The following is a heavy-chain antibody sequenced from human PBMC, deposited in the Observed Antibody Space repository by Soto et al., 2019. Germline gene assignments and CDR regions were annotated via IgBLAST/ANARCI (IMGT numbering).Heavy chain of an antibody. V-gene: IGHV3-21*01. CDR2: ISSSSSYI. CDR1: GFTFSSYS. J-gene: IGHJ3*02. CDR3: ARPERAYYDYVWGSYRLRTDAFDI. D-gene: IGHD3-16*02. Sequence: GGSLRLSCAASGFTFSSYSMNWVRQAPGKGLEWVSSISSSSSYIYYADSVKGRFTISRDNAKNSLYLQMNSLRAEDTAVYYCARPERAYYDYVWGSYRLRTDAFDIWGQGTMVTVSS.